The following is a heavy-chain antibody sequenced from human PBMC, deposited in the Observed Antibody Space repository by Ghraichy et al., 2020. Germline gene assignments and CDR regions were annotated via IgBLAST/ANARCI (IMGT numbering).Heavy chain of an antibody. D-gene: IGHD3-16*01. CDR2: LTYDAGSA. Sequence: GGSLRLSCAASGFTFASLDMSWVRQAPGKGLEWISSLTYDAGSAYYADSVKGRFSISRDNSKDTLFLQLNSLRVDDTAVYYCASLRGGWPYYFDDWGQGTLVSVSS. CDR1: GFTFASLD. V-gene: IGHV3-23*01. J-gene: IGHJ4*02. CDR3: ASLRGGWPYYFDD.